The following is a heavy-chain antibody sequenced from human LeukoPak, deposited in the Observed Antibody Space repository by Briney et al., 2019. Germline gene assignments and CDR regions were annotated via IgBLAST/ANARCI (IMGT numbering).Heavy chain of an antibody. D-gene: IGHD3-3*01. V-gene: IGHV4-59*01. CDR2: IYYSGST. CDR1: GGSISSYY. CDR3: ARAKYDFWSGYYTWWFDP. Sequence: SETLSLTCTVSGGSISSYYWSWLRQPPGKGLEWIGYIYYSGSTNYNPSLKSRVTISVDTSKNQFSLKLSSVTAADTAVYYCARAKYDFWSGYYTWWFDPWGQGTLVTASS. J-gene: IGHJ5*02.